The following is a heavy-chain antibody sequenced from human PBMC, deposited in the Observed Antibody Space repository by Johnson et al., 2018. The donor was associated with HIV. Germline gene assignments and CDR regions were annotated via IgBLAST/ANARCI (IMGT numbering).Heavy chain of an antibody. J-gene: IGHJ3*02. CDR1: GFRFDEYA. CDR2: ISGNSATI. Sequence: VQLVESGGDLVQPGRSLRLSCAASGFRFDEYAMHWVRQAPGKGLEWVSGISGNSATIGYADSLGGRLTISRDNAKNSLYLPMNSLRDEDTAGYYCARRTVTALFDIGGHGTLVTVSS. CDR3: ARRTVTALFDI. V-gene: IGHV3-9*01. D-gene: IGHD4-17*01.